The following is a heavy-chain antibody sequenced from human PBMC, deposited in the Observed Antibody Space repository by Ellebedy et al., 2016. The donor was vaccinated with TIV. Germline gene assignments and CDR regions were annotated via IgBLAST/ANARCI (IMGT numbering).Heavy chain of an antibody. CDR2: IKQDGSET. CDR3: ARSNSDLDFDY. CDR1: GFSFSSYS. V-gene: IGHV3-7*03. D-gene: IGHD4-23*01. J-gene: IGHJ4*02. Sequence: GESLKISXAASGFSFSSYSMNWVRQAPGKGLEWVAYIKQDGSETHYVDFVEGRFTISRDNAKSSLYLQMNSLRAEDTAVYYCARSNSDLDFDYWGQGTLVTVSS.